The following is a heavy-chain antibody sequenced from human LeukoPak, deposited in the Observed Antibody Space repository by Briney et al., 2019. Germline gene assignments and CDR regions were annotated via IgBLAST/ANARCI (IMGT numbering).Heavy chain of an antibody. CDR3: ARDASLYCAGDTCYWAFDH. D-gene: IGHD2-21*02. J-gene: IGHJ4*02. CDR1: GFTFTNYW. CDR2: IKHDESKT. Sequence: TGGPLRLSCAASGFTFTNYWMSWVRQAPGKGPEWVANIKHDESKTYYDDSVKGRFTISRDNAKNSLFLQMNSLRAEDTAVYYCARDASLYCAGDTCYWAFDHWGQGTLVTVSS. V-gene: IGHV3-7*01.